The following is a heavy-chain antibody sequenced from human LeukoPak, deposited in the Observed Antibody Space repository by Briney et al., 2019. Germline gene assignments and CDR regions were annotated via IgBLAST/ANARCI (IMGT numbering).Heavy chain of an antibody. CDR1: GYTFTNYY. J-gene: IGHJ6*03. CDR2: TNPNSGNT. D-gene: IGHD3-3*01. Sequence: GASVKVSCKASGYTFTNYYITWARQATGQGLEWMGWTNPNSGNTGSAQKFQGRVMMTRDISISTAYMELSSLRSEDTAVYYCARGPTYDLWSGDSYSYYYMDVWGKGTTVAVSS. CDR3: ARGPTYDLWSGDSYSYYYMDV. V-gene: IGHV1-8*01.